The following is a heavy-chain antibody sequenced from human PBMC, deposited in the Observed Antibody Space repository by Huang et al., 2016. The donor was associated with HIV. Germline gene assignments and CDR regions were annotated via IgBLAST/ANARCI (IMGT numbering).Heavy chain of an antibody. Sequence: QVQLEQSGPAVRKPGSSVKVSCQASGGSFSDQIISWVRQAPGQRFEWMGGIIPLFRAPAYAQEFKGRVTMTADEYTATIYMELNSLTSEDTAVYYCAMSLRYQYDSRSYWGRYFDYWGQGTLVTVSS. D-gene: IGHD3-16*01. V-gene: IGHV1-69*01. CDR1: GGSFSDQI. CDR2: IIPLFRAP. CDR3: AMSLRYQYDSRSYWGRYFDY. J-gene: IGHJ4*02.